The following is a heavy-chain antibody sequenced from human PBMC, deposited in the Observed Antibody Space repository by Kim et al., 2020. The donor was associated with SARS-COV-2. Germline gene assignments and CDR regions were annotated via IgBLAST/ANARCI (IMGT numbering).Heavy chain of an antibody. CDR3: ARGRGGGVIRGATGAGFDP. V-gene: IGHV4-34*01. D-gene: IGHD3-16*01. J-gene: IGHJ5*02. Sequence: SETLSLTCAVYGGSFSGYYWSWIRQPPGKGLEWIGEINHSGSTNYNPSLKSRVTISVDTSKNQFSLKLSAVTAADTAVYYCARGRGGGVIRGATGAGFDP. CDR1: GGSFSGYY. CDR2: INHSGST.